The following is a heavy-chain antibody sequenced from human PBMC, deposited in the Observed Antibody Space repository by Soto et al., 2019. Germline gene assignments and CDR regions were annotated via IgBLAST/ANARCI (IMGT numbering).Heavy chain of an antibody. CDR1: GFTFDSYA. J-gene: IGHJ4*02. CDR3: AKNRGLQYYFDY. CDR2: ISGSGDYT. V-gene: IGHV3-23*01. Sequence: GGSLRLSCAASGFTFDSYAMNWVRQAPGKGLGWVSTISGSGDYTYYTDSVKGRFTISRDNSKNMMYLQMNSLRAEDTAVYYCAKNRGLQYYFDYWGQGTRVTVAS.